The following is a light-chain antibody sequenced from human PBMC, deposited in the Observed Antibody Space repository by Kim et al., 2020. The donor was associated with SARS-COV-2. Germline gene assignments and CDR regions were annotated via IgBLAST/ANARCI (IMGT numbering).Light chain of an antibody. Sequence: YELTQPPSVSVSPGQTTSITCSADKLGDKYVSWYRQRPGQSPVVVIYQDNKRPSWIPERFSGSNSGNTATLTISGTQAMDEADYYCQAWDSTSVIFGGGTQLTVL. J-gene: IGLJ2*01. CDR2: QDN. V-gene: IGLV3-1*01. CDR3: QAWDSTSVI. CDR1: KLGDKY.